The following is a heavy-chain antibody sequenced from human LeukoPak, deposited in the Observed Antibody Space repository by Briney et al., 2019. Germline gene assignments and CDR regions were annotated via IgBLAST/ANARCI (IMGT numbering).Heavy chain of an antibody. CDR3: ASPGGPYYYYGMDV. J-gene: IGHJ6*02. CDR1: GGSISSSSYY. D-gene: IGHD3-10*01. V-gene: IGHV4-39*01. CDR2: IYYSGST. Sequence: SETLSLTCTVSGGSISSSSYYWGWIRQPPGKGLEWIGSIYYSGSTYYNPSLKSRVTISVDTSENQFSLKLSSVTAADTAVYYCASPGGPYYYYGMDVWGQGTTVTVSS.